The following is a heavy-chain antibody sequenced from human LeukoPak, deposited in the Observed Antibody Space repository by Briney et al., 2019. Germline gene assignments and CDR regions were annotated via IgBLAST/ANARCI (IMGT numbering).Heavy chain of an antibody. CDR1: GGTFSSYA. D-gene: IGHD2-15*01. Sequence: ASVKVSCKASGGTFSSYAISWVRQAPGQGLERMGRIIPILGIANYAQKFQGRVTINADKSTSTAYMELSSLRSEDTAVYYCARVRYCSGGSCYNLFDYWGQGTLVTVSS. CDR2: IIPILGIA. CDR3: ARVRYCSGGSCYNLFDY. V-gene: IGHV1-69*04. J-gene: IGHJ4*02.